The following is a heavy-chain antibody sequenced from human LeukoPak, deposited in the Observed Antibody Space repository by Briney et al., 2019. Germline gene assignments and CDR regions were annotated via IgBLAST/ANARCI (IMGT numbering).Heavy chain of an antibody. Sequence: ASVKVSCKASGYTFTSYYMHWVRQAPGQGLEWMGMINPSGGSTSYAQKFQGRVTMTRDMSTSTVYMELSSLRSEDTAVYYCAGGGAPMVRGVISYMDVWGKGTTVTVSS. CDR3: AGGGAPMVRGVISYMDV. V-gene: IGHV1-46*01. J-gene: IGHJ6*03. D-gene: IGHD3-10*01. CDR1: GYTFTSYY. CDR2: INPSGGST.